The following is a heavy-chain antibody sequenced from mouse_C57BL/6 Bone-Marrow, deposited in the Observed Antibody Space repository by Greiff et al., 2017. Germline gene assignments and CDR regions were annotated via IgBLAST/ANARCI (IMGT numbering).Heavy chain of an antibody. Sequence: EVHLVESGGDLVKPGGSLKLSCAASGFTFSSYGVSWVRQTPDKRLEWVATISSGGSYTYYPDSVKGRFTISRDNAKNTLYLQMSSLKSEDTAMYYCERQGGGFDNWGQGTTRTVSS. V-gene: IGHV5-6*01. J-gene: IGHJ2*01. CDR1: GFTFSSYG. CDR3: ERQGGGFDN. CDR2: ISSGGSYT.